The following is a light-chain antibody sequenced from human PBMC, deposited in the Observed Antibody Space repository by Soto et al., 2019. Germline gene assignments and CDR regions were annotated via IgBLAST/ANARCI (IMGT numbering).Light chain of an antibody. CDR2: DAS. J-gene: IGKJ4*01. V-gene: IGKV1-33*01. Sequence: DIQMTQSPSSLFASVGDRVTITCQATQDINIYLNWYQQKPGKAPNLLIYDASNLEIGVPSRFGGSGSGTDFTFTISSLQPEDIATYYCQQYDNVPLTFGVVTKVEIK. CDR1: QDINIY. CDR3: QQYDNVPLT.